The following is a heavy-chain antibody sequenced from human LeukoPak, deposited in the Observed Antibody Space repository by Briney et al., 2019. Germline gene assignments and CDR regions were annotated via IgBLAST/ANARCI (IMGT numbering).Heavy chain of an antibody. J-gene: IGHJ4*02. CDR1: GFTFSSYG. D-gene: IGHD6-13*01. Sequence: GGSLRLSCAASGFTFSSYGMHWVRQAPGKGLEWVAVISYDGSNKYYADSVKGRFTISRDNSKSTLYLQMNSLRAEDTAVYYCAKGRGIAAAGTPLDYWGQGTLVTVSS. CDR2: ISYDGSNK. CDR3: AKGRGIAAAGTPLDY. V-gene: IGHV3-30*18.